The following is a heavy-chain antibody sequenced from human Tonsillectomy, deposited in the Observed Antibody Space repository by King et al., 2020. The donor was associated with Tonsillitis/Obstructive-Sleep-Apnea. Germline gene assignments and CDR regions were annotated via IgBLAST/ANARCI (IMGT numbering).Heavy chain of an antibody. CDR2: IYYSGST. V-gene: IGHV4-39*01. CDR1: GGSISSNSHY. J-gene: IGHJ4*02. D-gene: IGHD2/OR15-2a*01. Sequence: QLQESGPGLVKPAETLSLTCTVSGGSISSNSHYWGWIRQPPGKGLEWIGSIYYSGSTYYNVSLRSRVTISVDTSKNQFSLKLSSVAAADTAVYYCARQGRISASKGFDYWGQGTLVTVSS. CDR3: ARQGRISASKGFDY.